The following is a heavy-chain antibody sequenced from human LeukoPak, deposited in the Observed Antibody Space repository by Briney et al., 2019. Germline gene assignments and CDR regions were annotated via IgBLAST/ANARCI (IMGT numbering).Heavy chain of an antibody. CDR1: GFTFSDYY. J-gene: IGHJ4*02. D-gene: IGHD2-2*01. Sequence: PGGSLRLSCAASGFTFSDYYMSWIRQAPGKGLEWVSYISSSGSTIDYADSVKGRFTISRDNAENSLYPQMNSLRAEDTAVYYCARSIPAGNRRWGQGTLVTVSS. CDR2: ISSSGSTI. V-gene: IGHV3-11*01. CDR3: ARSIPAGNRR.